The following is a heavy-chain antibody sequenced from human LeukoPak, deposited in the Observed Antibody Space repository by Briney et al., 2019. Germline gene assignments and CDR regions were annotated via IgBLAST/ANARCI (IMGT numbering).Heavy chain of an antibody. CDR1: GYTFTGYY. Sequence: GASVKVSCKASGYTFTGYYMHWVRQAPGQGLEWMGWINPNSGGKNYAQKFQGRVTMTRDTSISTAYMELSRLRSDDTAVYYCARVGWAAAGTDYWGQGTLVTVSS. CDR2: INPNSGGK. J-gene: IGHJ4*02. CDR3: ARVGWAAAGTDY. D-gene: IGHD6-13*01. V-gene: IGHV1-2*02.